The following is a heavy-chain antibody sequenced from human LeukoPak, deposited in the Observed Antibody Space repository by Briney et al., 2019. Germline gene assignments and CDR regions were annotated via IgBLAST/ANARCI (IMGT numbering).Heavy chain of an antibody. CDR3: ARAHGIVVVPAAFFDI. CDR1: GFTFSSYW. J-gene: IGHJ3*02. V-gene: IGHV3-7*01. D-gene: IGHD2-2*01. Sequence: GGSLRLSCAASGFTFSSYWMSWVRQAPGKGLEWVANIKQDGSEKYYVDSVKGRFTISRDNAKNPLYLQMNSLRAEDTAVYYCARAHGIVVVPAAFFDIWGQGTMVTVSS. CDR2: IKQDGSEK.